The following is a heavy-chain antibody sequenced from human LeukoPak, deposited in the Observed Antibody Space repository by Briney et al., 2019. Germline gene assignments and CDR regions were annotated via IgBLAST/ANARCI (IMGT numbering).Heavy chain of an antibody. Sequence: SETLSLTCTVSGGSISSSSYYWGWIRQPPGKGLEWIGSIYSSGTTYYNVSLKSRVTISVDTSKNQFSLKLSSVTAADTAVYYCARVGSARSLPSLRYFDYRGQGTLVTVSS. CDR3: ARVGSARSLPSLRYFDY. J-gene: IGHJ4*02. CDR2: IYSSGTT. V-gene: IGHV4-39*07. CDR1: GGSISSSSYY. D-gene: IGHD3-10*01.